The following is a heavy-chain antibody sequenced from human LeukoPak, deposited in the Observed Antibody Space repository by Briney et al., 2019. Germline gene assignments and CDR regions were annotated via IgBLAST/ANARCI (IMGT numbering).Heavy chain of an antibody. V-gene: IGHV4-61*02. CDR2: IYTSGST. Sequence: SETLSLTCTVSGGSISSGSYYWSWIRQPAGKGLEWIGRIYTSGSTNYNPSPKSRVTTSVGTSKNQFSLKLRSVPAADTAVYYCAREGSGGDYYFDYWGKGTLVTVSS. CDR3: AREGSGGDYYFDY. J-gene: IGHJ4*02. CDR1: GGSISSGSYY. D-gene: IGHD2-21*02.